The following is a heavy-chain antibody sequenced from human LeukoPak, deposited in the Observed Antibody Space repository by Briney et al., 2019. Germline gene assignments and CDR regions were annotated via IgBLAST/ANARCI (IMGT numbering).Heavy chain of an antibody. V-gene: IGHV3-33*01. CDR3: ARDSCSSTSCYAAWNGMDV. CDR2: IWYDGSNK. D-gene: IGHD2-2*01. J-gene: IGHJ6*02. CDR1: GFTFSSYG. Sequence: SGGSLRLSCAASGFTFSSYGMHWVRQAPGKGLEWVAVIWYDGSNKYYADSVKGRFTISRDNSKNTLYLQMNSLRAEDTAVYYCARDSCSSTSCYAAWNGMDVWGQGTTVTVSS.